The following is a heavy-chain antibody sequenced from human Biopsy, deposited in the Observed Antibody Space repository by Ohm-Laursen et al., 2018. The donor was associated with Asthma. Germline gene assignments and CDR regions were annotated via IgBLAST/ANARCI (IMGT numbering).Heavy chain of an antibody. CDR1: GFTFSSYG. J-gene: IGHJ3*02. D-gene: IGHD6-19*01. Sequence: SLRLSCTASGFTFSSYGMHWVRQAPGKGLKWVAVISYDGSNKYYADSVKGRFTISRDNSKLRLYLEINSLRVEDSAVYYCARDLGPVYADLLPGIAVAGTVLGAFDIWGQGTMVTVSS. CDR2: ISYDGSNK. V-gene: IGHV3-30*03. CDR3: ARDLGPVYADLLPGIAVAGTVLGAFDI.